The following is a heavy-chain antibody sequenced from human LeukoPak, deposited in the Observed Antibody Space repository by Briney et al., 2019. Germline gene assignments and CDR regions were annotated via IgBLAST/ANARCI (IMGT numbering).Heavy chain of an antibody. Sequence: GGSLTLSCAPSGFTFSKYGMQWVRQAPGKWLEWVAVIWSDGNKTYYSDSVKGRFTISRDNSGNTLFLQMNSLRAEDTAEYYCARDSTTSTYYMDAWGKGTTVTVSS. CDR1: GFTFSKYG. CDR2: IWSDGNKT. J-gene: IGHJ6*03. D-gene: IGHD2-2*01. V-gene: IGHV3-33*01. CDR3: ARDSTTSTYYMDA.